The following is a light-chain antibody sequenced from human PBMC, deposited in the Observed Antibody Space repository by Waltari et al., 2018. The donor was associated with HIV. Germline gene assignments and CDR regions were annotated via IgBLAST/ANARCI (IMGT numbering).Light chain of an antibody. CDR3: SSYTDSDTLL. CDR2: DVN. V-gene: IGLV2-14*01. J-gene: IGLJ2*01. Sequence: QSALTQPASGSGSPGPSITISCTAHISDIGIYDLDSWYKKYPGKAPQLIIYDVNTRPSGISNRFSGSKSGNTASLTISALQGDDEADYYCSSYTDSDTLLFGGGTKLTVL. CDR1: ISDIGIYDL.